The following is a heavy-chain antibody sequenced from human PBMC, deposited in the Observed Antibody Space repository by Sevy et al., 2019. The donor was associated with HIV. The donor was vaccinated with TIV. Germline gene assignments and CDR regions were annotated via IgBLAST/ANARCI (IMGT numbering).Heavy chain of an antibody. J-gene: IGHJ4*02. D-gene: IGHD3-22*01. CDR3: AKDHVGFIAAAGNTYYYDSSGTPPGDFDY. CDR1: GFTFSSYA. CDR2: ISGSGGST. V-gene: IGHV3-23*01. Sequence: GGSLRLSCAASGFTFSSYAMSWVRQAPGKGLEWVSAISGSGGSTYYADSVKGRFTISRDNSKNTLYLQMNSLRAEDTAVYYCAKDHVGFIAAAGNTYYYDSSGTPPGDFDYWGQGTLVTVSS.